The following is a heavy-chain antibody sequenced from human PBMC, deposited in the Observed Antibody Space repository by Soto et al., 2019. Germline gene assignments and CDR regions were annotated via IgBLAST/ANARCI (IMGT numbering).Heavy chain of an antibody. CDR3: ASTGTRGWNYYYYYGMDV. Sequence: GGSLRLSCAASGFTFSDYYMSWIRQAPGKGLEWVSYISSSGSTIYYADSVKGRFTISRDNAKNSLYLQMNSLRAEDKAVYYCASTGTRGWNYYYYYGMDVWGQGTTVTVYS. V-gene: IGHV3-11*01. CDR2: ISSSGSTI. J-gene: IGHJ6*02. CDR1: GFTFSDYY. D-gene: IGHD1-1*01.